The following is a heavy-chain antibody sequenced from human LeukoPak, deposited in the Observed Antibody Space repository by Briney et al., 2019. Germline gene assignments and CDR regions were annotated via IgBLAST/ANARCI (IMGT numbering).Heavy chain of an antibody. CDR2: SNPSGGST. CDR1: GYTFTSYY. V-gene: IGHV1-46*01. D-gene: IGHD5-18*01. Sequence: ASAKVSCKASGYTFTSYYMHWARQAAGQWLELMGISNPSGGSTSYAQKFQGRVTMTRDTSTSTVYMELSSLRSEDTAVYYCARDGDTAMGLFDYWGQGTLVTVSS. CDR3: ARDGDTAMGLFDY. J-gene: IGHJ4*02.